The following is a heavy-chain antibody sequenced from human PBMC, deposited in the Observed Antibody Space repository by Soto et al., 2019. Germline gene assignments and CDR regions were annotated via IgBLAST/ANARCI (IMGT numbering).Heavy chain of an antibody. CDR1: GGSIGTYY. V-gene: IGHV4-59*01. D-gene: IGHD6-13*01. CDR3: ARVRRSSSRPDAFDV. CDR2: IDYSGST. Sequence: SETLSLTCTVSGGSIGTYYWSWIRQPPGKGLELIGYIDYSGSTNYSPSLKSRVTISVDTSKSQFSLKLNSVTAADTAVYYCARVRRSSSRPDAFDVWGQGTMVTVSS. J-gene: IGHJ3*01.